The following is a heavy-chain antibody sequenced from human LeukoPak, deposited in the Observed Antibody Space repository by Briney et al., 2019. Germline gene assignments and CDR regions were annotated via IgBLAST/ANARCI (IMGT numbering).Heavy chain of an antibody. Sequence: GALRLSGAASGFTFSSSAMSWVRQAPGKGLEWVSAINNNGGYTYYADSVQGRFTISRDNSKSTLCLQMNSLRAEDTAVYYCAKQLGYCSDGSCYFPYWGQGTLVTVSS. CDR3: AKQLGYCSDGSCYFPY. D-gene: IGHD2-15*01. J-gene: IGHJ4*02. CDR2: INNNGGYT. CDR1: GFTFSSSA. V-gene: IGHV3-23*01.